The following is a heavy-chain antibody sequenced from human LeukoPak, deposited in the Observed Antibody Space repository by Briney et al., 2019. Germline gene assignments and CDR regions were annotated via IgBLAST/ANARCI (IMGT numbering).Heavy chain of an antibody. Sequence: ASVKVSCKASGYTFTSYDINWVRQATGQGLEWMGWMNPNSGNTGYAQKFQGRVTMTRSTSISTAYMELSSLRSEDTAVYYCARHPVIGGVVNLNLDYWGQGTLVTVSS. J-gene: IGHJ4*02. CDR3: ARHPVIGGVVNLNLDY. CDR1: GYTFTSYD. D-gene: IGHD3-3*01. CDR2: MNPNSGNT. V-gene: IGHV1-8*01.